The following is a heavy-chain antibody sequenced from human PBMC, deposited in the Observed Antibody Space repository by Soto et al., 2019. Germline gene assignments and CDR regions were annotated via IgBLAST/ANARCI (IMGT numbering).Heavy chain of an antibody. Sequence: EVQLLESGGGLVQPGGSLRLSCAASGFTFISYAMNWVRQAPGKGLEWVSGISGSGASTFYADSLKGRFTISRDNSKNTLYLQMSSLRAEDTAIYYCAKDKGSLGAGSYGIFDHWGQGTLVTVSS. D-gene: IGHD3-10*01. V-gene: IGHV3-23*01. J-gene: IGHJ4*02. CDR3: AKDKGSLGAGSYGIFDH. CDR1: GFTFISYA. CDR2: ISGSGAST.